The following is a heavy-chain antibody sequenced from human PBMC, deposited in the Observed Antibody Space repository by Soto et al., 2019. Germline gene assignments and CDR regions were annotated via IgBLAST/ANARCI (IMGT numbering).Heavy chain of an antibody. CDR3: ATWLLREHAYDI. V-gene: IGHV3-53*01. Sequence: DVQLVESGGGLIQPGGSLRLSCAALGLTITGKKYMSWVRQAPGRGLEWVSALYDVDGTYYADSVKGRCTISRDSSKTIVFLQMTNLGPDDTAVYYCATWLLREHAYDIWSLGTTVTVSS. CDR2: LYDVDGT. J-gene: IGHJ3*02. CDR1: GLTITGKKY. D-gene: IGHD2-15*01.